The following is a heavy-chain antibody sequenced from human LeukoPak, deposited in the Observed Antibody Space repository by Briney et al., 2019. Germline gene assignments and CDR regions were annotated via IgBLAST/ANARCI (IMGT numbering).Heavy chain of an antibody. CDR3: AGARVGYCSGGSCSIRYYYYYGMDV. Sequence: SETLSLTCTVSGGSISSGGYYWSWIRQHPGKGLEWIGYIYYSGSTYYNPSLKSRVTISVDTSKNQFSLKLSSVTAADTAVYYCAGARVGYCSGGSCSIRYYYYYGMDVWGQGTTVTVSS. J-gene: IGHJ6*02. CDR1: GGSISSGGYY. V-gene: IGHV4-31*03. CDR2: IYYSGST. D-gene: IGHD2-15*01.